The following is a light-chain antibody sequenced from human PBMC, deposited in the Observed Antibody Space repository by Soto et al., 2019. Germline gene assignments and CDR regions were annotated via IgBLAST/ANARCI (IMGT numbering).Light chain of an antibody. J-gene: IGLJ1*01. V-gene: IGLV2-14*01. Sequence: QSALTQPASVSGSPGQSITISCTGTSSDVGGYNYVSWYQQHPGKAHKLMIYEVSNRPSGVSNRFSGSKSGNTASLTISGIQAEDEADYYCSSYTSSSTLYVFGTGTKLTVL. CDR3: SSYTSSSTLYV. CDR2: EVS. CDR1: SSDVGGYNY.